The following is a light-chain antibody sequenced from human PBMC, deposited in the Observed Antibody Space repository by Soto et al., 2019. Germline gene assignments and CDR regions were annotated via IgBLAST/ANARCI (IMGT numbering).Light chain of an antibody. J-gene: IGKJ1*01. CDR2: LGS. V-gene: IGKV2-28*01. CDR1: QSHLHSNGYNY. CDR3: MQALQTQWT. Sequence: DIVMIQSLRSLPVTPGEPASISCRSSQSHLHSNGYNYLDWYLQRPGQSPQLLIYLGSNRASGVPDRFSGSASGTDFTLKISRVEAEDVGVYYRMQALQTQWTFGQGTKVEIK.